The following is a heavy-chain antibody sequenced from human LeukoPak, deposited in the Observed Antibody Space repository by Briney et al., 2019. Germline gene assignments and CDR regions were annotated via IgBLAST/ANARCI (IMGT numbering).Heavy chain of an antibody. CDR3: ARDLSYDFWNDYYYYYYGMDL. D-gene: IGHD3-3*01. Sequence: ASVKDSCKASGYTFTGYYMHWVRQAPGQGLEWMGWINPNSGGTNCAQKFQGRVTMTRDTSISTAYMELSRLRSDDTAVYYCARDLSYDFWNDYYYYYYGMDLWGQGTTVTVSS. V-gene: IGHV1-2*02. CDR1: GYTFTGYY. CDR2: INPNSGGT. J-gene: IGHJ6*02.